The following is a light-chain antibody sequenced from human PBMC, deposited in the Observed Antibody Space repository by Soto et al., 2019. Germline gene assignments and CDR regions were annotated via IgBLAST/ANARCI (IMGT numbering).Light chain of an antibody. CDR1: QSVKTS. V-gene: IGKV3-11*01. CDR3: QQRSNWPPIT. J-gene: IGKJ5*01. CDR2: DAS. Sequence: ETVLTQSPATLSLSPGERATLSCRASQSVKTSLVWYQQRPGQAPRLLIHDASHRAAGIPARFSGSGFGTDFTLTISSLEPEDAAVYYCQQRSNWPPITFGQGTRLEIK.